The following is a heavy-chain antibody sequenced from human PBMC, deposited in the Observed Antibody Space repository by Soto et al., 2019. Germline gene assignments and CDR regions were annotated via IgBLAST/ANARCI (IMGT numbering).Heavy chain of an antibody. CDR1: GFTFSSYA. V-gene: IGHV3-23*01. Sequence: EVQLLESGGGLVQPGGSLRLSCAASGFTFSSYAMSWVRQAPGKGLEWVSAISGSGGSTYYADSVKGRFTISRDNSKNTLYLQMNSLRAEDTAVYYCAKGTAITMIVVVMNYFDYWGQGTLVTVSS. J-gene: IGHJ4*02. CDR3: AKGTAITMIVVVMNYFDY. CDR2: ISGSGGST. D-gene: IGHD3-22*01.